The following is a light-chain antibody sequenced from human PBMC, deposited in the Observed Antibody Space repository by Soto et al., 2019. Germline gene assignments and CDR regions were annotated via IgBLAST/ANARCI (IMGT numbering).Light chain of an antibody. J-gene: IGKJ1*01. CDR2: GAS. V-gene: IGKV3-15*01. CDR1: QSVSSN. Sequence: EIVMTQSPATLSVSPGERATLSCRASQSVSSNLAWYQQKPGQAPRLLIYGASTRATGIPARFSGSGSGTELNLTISSLQSEDFEVYHCQQYNHWPPCTFGQGTKLEIK. CDR3: QQYNHWPPCT.